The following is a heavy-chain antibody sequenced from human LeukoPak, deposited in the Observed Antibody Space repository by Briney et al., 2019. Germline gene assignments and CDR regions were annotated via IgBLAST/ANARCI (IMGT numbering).Heavy chain of an antibody. CDR3: ARLVYGSGSSYFDY. D-gene: IGHD3-10*01. Sequence: SETLSLTCTASGGSISSYYWSWIRQPPGKGLEWIGYIYYSGSTNYNPSLKSRVTISVDTSKNQFSLKLSSVTAADTAVCYCARLVYGSGSSYFDYWGQGTLVTVSS. CDR2: IYYSGST. V-gene: IGHV4-59*08. CDR1: GGSISSYY. J-gene: IGHJ4*02.